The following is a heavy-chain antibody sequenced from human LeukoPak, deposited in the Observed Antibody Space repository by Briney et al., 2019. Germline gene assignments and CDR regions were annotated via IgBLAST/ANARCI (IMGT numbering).Heavy chain of an antibody. CDR1: GYSISSGYY. CDR2: IYHSGST. CDR3: ARLYQRDWFDP. V-gene: IGHV4-38-2*02. D-gene: IGHD2-8*01. J-gene: IGHJ5*02. Sequence: SETLSLTCTVSGYSISSGYYWGWIRQPPGKGLEWIGSIYHSGSTYYNPSLKSRVTISVDTSKNQFSLNLSSVTAADTAVYYCARLYQRDWFDPWGQGTLVTVSS.